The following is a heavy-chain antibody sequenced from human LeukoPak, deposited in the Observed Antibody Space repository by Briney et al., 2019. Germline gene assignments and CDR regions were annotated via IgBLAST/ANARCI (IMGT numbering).Heavy chain of an antibody. J-gene: IGHJ4*02. CDR3: AREGLTTSDY. V-gene: IGHV1-69*04. Sequence: SVKVSCKASGGTFSSFAISWVRQAPGQGLEWMGRIIPILGIANYAQKFQGRVTITADKSTSTFYMELSSLRSEDTAVYYCAREGLTTSDYWGQGTLVTVSS. CDR1: GGTFSSFA. D-gene: IGHD4-11*01. CDR2: IIPILGIA.